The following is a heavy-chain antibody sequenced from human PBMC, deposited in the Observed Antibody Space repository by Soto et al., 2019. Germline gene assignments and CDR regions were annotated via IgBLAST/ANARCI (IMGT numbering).Heavy chain of an antibody. CDR2: ISSSGSTI. CDR1: GFTFSDYY. J-gene: IGHJ3*02. D-gene: IGHD3-22*01. CDR3: ARDLEYSYDSSGYNHDAFDI. Sequence: PGGSLRLSCAASGFTFSDYYMSWIRQAPGKGLEWVSYISSSGSTIYYADSVKGRFTISRDNAKNSLYLQMNSLRVEDTAMYYCARDLEYSYDSSGYNHDAFDIWGPGTMVTVSS. V-gene: IGHV3-11*01.